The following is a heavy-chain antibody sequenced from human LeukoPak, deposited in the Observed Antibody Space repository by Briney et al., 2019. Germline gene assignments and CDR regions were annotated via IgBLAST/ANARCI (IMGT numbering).Heavy chain of an antibody. CDR1: GFTFTDFY. Sequence: PGGSLRLSCAASGFTFTDFYMSWIRQAPGKGLEWVSYISSSGTTIYYADSVMGRFTISRDNAKNSLYLQMNSLRAEDTAVYYCARAITGFIPGNWGQGTLVTVSS. CDR2: ISSSGTTI. D-gene: IGHD3-9*01. J-gene: IGHJ4*02. CDR3: ARAITGFIPGN. V-gene: IGHV3-11*01.